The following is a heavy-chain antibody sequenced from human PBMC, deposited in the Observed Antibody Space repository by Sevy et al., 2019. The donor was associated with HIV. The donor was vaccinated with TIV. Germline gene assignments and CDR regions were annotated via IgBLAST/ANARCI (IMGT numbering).Heavy chain of an antibody. CDR1: AGSISSVSSY. CDR2: IYTSGIT. V-gene: IGHV4-61*02. Sequence: SETLSLTCTVSAGSISSVSSYWSWIRQPAGQGLEWLGRIYTSGITNYNPSLKSRVTMSLDTSKNQFSLQLTSVTAADTAIYYCASHTDRNWFGPWGQGTLVTVSS. CDR3: ASHTDRNWFGP. J-gene: IGHJ5*02.